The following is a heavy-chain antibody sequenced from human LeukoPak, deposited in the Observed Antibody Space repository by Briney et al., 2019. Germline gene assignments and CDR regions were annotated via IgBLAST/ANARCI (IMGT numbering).Heavy chain of an antibody. D-gene: IGHD3-10*01. Sequence: SETLSLTCTVYAGSISTYYWNWIRQPPGKGLEWIGYIYYTGSTNYNPSLKSRVTISVDTSKNQFSLKLSSVTAADTAVYYCARYITMADKGGGDAFVIWGHGTIVTLSS. CDR3: ARYITMADKGGGDAFVI. V-gene: IGHV4-59*08. CDR1: AGSISTYY. CDR2: IYYTGST. J-gene: IGHJ3*02.